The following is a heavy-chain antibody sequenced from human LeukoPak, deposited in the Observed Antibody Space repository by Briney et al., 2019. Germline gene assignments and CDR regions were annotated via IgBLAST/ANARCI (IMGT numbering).Heavy chain of an antibody. J-gene: IGHJ4*02. CDR1: GGSISSYY. CDR2: IYYSGST. D-gene: IGHD5-18*01. CDR3: ARVAGIQLWLDY. Sequence: PSETLSLTCTVSGGSISSYYWSWIRQPPRKGLEWIGYIYYSGSTNYNPSLKSRVTISVDTSKNQFSLKLSSVTAADTAVYYCARVAGIQLWLDYWGQGTLVTVSS. V-gene: IGHV4-59*01.